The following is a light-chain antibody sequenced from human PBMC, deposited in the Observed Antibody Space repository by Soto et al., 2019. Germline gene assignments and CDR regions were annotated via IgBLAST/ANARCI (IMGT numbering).Light chain of an antibody. CDR1: QSLNNY. V-gene: IGKV1-39*01. J-gene: IGKJ1*01. CDR2: GAS. CDR3: QRTYIIPGT. Sequence: DIQMTQSPSSLSASVGDSVTITCRASQSLNNYLHWYQHKPGKAPYLLIYGASSLHSGVPARFGVAGCGTYFALTINRLHPEDSATNFCQRTYIIPGTFGRGTKVEI.